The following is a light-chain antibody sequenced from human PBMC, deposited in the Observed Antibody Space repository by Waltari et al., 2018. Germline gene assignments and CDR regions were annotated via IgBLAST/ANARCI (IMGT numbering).Light chain of an antibody. V-gene: IGKV1-5*03. Sequence: DIQMTQSPSILSASIGDRVTITCRASQNIYNWLAWYQQKPGRAPNLLIYEASNLESGVPSRFSGSGSGTEFTLTINSLQPEDAAVYFCQQYHSTPRRTFGGGTKVEIK. CDR1: QNIYNW. CDR3: QQYHSTPRRT. J-gene: IGKJ4*01. CDR2: EAS.